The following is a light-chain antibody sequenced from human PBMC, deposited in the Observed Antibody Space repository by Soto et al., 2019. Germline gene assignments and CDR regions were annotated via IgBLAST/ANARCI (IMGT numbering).Light chain of an antibody. CDR2: ATS. Sequence: EIVLTQSPGTASSSPGESATLSCSASQSISRSDLSWYQHRTGQSHRLPIYATSSRATGIPHRFTGGGAGTGLTLTLSSLESGDSEVYFCQLYDSSPTFGRGNKVVLK. J-gene: IGKJ4*01. CDR1: QSISRSD. CDR3: QLYDSSPT. V-gene: IGKV3-20*01.